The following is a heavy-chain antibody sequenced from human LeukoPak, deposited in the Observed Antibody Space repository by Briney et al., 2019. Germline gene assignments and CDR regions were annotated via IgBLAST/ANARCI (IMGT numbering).Heavy chain of an antibody. V-gene: IGHV3-23*01. CDR3: ARGYYFDS. Sequence: GESLSLSCAASGFTFTSYAMSWVRQAPGKGLEWVSGISGSGDNTYYADSVKGRFSMSRDNSKNTLYLRMNSLRAEDTATYYCARGYYFDSWGQGTLVNVSS. CDR1: GFTFTSYA. CDR2: ISGSGDNT. J-gene: IGHJ4*02.